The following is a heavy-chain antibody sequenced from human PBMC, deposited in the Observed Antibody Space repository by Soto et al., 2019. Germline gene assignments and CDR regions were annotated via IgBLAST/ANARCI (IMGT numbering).Heavy chain of an antibody. CDR2: ISSSSSYT. CDR3: ARAHNYYGSGSYYNNYYYYGMDV. V-gene: IGHV3-21*01. D-gene: IGHD3-10*01. J-gene: IGHJ6*02. Sequence: GRYLRLSYAASDFPFHSVTMNLLRHPPGQGLEWVSSISSSSSYTYYADSVKGRFTISRDNAKNSLYLQMNSLRAEDTAVYYCARAHNYYGSGSYYNNYYYYGMDVWGQGT. CDR1: DFPFHSVT.